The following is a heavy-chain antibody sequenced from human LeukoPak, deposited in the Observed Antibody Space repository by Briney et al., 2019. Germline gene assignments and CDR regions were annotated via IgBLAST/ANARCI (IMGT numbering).Heavy chain of an antibody. CDR1: GFTVSSNY. D-gene: IGHD5-12*01. CDR3: ARRDIVATIFGY. J-gene: IGHJ4*02. CDR2: IYSGGST. V-gene: IGHV3-53*01. Sequence: GGSLRLSCAASGFTVSSNYMSWVRQAPGKGLEWVSVIYSGGSTYYADSVKGRFTISRDNSKNTLYLQMNSLRAEDTAVYYCARRDIVATIFGYWGQGTLVTVSS.